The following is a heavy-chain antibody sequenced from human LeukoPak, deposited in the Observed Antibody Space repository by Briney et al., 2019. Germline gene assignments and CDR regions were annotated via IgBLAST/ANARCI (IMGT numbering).Heavy chain of an antibody. Sequence: PGGSLRLSCAASGFTFSNYAMSWVRQAPGKGLEWVSAISGSGGSTYYADSVKGRFTISRDNSKNTLYLQMNSLRAEDTAVYYCAKDPATDTATNWFDPWGQGTLVTVSS. V-gene: IGHV3-23*01. CDR1: GFTFSNYA. D-gene: IGHD5-18*01. J-gene: IGHJ5*02. CDR2: ISGSGGST. CDR3: AKDPATDTATNWFDP.